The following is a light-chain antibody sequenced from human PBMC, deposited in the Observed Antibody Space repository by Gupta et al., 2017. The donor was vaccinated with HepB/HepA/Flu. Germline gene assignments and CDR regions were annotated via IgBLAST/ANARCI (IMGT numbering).Light chain of an antibody. CDR3: QQVNSYPVT. CDR1: QGISSY. Sequence: DIQLTQSPSFLSASVGDRVTITCRASQGISSYLAWYQQRPGKAPNLLIYAASTLQSGVPSRFSGTGSETDFTLTISSLQPEDFATYYCQQVNSYPVTFGQGTRVEIK. J-gene: IGKJ5*01. CDR2: AAS. V-gene: IGKV1-9*01.